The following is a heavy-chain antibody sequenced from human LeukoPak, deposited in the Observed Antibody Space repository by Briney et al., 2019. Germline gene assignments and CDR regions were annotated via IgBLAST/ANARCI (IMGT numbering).Heavy chain of an antibody. Sequence: KPGGSLRLSCAASGFTFSTYHMNWVRQAPGRGLEWVSSISTSGSSTFYADSMKGRFTISRDNVKSSLYLQMSSLRTEDTAVYYCARAMGGATIDYWGQGTLVTVSS. D-gene: IGHD1-26*01. CDR2: ISTSGSST. CDR1: GFTFSTYH. J-gene: IGHJ4*02. V-gene: IGHV3-21*01. CDR3: ARAMGGATIDY.